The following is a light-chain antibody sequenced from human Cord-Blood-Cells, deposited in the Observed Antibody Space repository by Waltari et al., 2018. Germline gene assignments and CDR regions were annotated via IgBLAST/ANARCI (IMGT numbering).Light chain of an antibody. CDR3: AAWDDSLNGYV. V-gene: IGLV1-44*01. CDR2: SNN. CDR1: SSNIGSNT. Sequence: QSVLTQPPSASGTPGQRVTISCSGSSSNIGSNTVNWYQQLPGTAPKIIIYSNNQRPSGVPDRFPGSKSGTSAALAISGLQSEDEADYYCAAWDDSLNGYVFGTGTKVTVL. J-gene: IGLJ1*01.